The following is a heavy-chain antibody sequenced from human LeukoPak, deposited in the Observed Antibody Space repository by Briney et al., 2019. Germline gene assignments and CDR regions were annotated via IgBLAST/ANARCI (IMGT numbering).Heavy chain of an antibody. CDR2: MNANSGNT. D-gene: IGHD5-18*01. CDR3: ARHTAVLPGDY. CDR1: GYPFTSYD. Sequence: ASVKVSCKTSGYPFTSYDINWVRQATGQGLECMGWMNANSGNTGYAQKFQGRVSMTRNTSISTAYMELSSLRSEDTAVYYCARHTAVLPGDYWGQGTLVTVSS. J-gene: IGHJ4*02. V-gene: IGHV1-8*01.